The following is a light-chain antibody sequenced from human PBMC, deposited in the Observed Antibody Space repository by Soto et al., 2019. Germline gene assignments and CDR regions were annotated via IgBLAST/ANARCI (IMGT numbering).Light chain of an antibody. CDR1: QTISSW. Sequence: DIQMTQSPSTLSASVGDRVTITCRASQTISSWLAWYQQKPGKAPKLLIYAASTLESWVSSRFSGSGSGTEFTLTINSLQPEDFATYYCQQYKSYLRTCGQGTKVEIK. CDR2: AAS. V-gene: IGKV1-5*01. J-gene: IGKJ1*01. CDR3: QQYKSYLRT.